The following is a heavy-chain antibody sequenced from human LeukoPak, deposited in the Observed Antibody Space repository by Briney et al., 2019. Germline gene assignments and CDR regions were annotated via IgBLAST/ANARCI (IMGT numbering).Heavy chain of an antibody. Sequence: GGSLRLSCAASGVTFSSYEMNWVRQAPGKGLEWVSYISSSVSTIYYADSSKGRFTISRDNAKNSLYLQMNSLRGEDLAVYCCAREAGRYYYDRSGYSTFDYWGQGNLVSVSS. D-gene: IGHD3-22*01. CDR1: GVTFSSYE. V-gene: IGHV3-48*03. CDR3: AREAGRYYYDRSGYSTFDY. CDR2: ISSSVSTI. J-gene: IGHJ4*02.